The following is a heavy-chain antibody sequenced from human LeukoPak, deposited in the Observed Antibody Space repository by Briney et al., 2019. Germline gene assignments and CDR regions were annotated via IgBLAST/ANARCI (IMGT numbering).Heavy chain of an antibody. CDR1: GFTVSSNY. CDR3: ARDRHDSSGRDAFDI. V-gene: IGHV3-53*01. J-gene: IGHJ3*02. Sequence: GGSLRLSCAASGFTVSSNYMSWVRQAPGKGLEWVSVIYSGRSTYYADPVKGRFTISRDNSKNTLYLQMNSLRAEDTAVYYCARDRHDSSGRDAFDIWGQGTMVTVSS. CDR2: IYSGRST. D-gene: IGHD3-22*01.